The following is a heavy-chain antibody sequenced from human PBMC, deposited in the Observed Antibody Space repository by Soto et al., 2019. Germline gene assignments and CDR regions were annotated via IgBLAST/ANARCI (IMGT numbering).Heavy chain of an antibody. CDR1: GFTFSSYA. V-gene: IGHV3-23*01. CDR3: AKDYCSGGSCYREYFQH. D-gene: IGHD2-15*01. J-gene: IGHJ1*01. CDR2: ISGSGGST. Sequence: GGSLRLSCAASGFTFSSYAMSWVRQAPGKGLEWVSAISGSGGSTYYADSVKGRFTISRDNSKNTLYLQMNSLRAEDTAVYYCAKDYCSGGSCYREYFQHWGQGTLVTVSS.